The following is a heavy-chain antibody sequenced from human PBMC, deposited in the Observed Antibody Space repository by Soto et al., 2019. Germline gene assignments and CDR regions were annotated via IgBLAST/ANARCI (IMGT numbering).Heavy chain of an antibody. CDR1: RFTFSNYW. D-gene: IGHD2-15*01. CDR3: SRDVVVGAKALNY. V-gene: IGHV3-7*01. CDR2: IKEDGSEK. J-gene: IGHJ4*02. Sequence: GGSLRLSCAASRFTFSNYWMTWVRQAPGKGLEWVANIKEDGSEKHYVGSVKGRFTISRDNAKNSLYLQMNSLRVEDTAVYFCSRDVVVGAKALNYWGQGALVTVSS.